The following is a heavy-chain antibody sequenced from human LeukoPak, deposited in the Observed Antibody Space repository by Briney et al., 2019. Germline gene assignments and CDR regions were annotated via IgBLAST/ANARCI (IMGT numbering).Heavy chain of an antibody. J-gene: IGHJ5*02. CDR3: ARVSFPAAAGT. CDR2: IYYSGST. CDR1: GGSISSGGYY. D-gene: IGHD6-13*01. V-gene: IGHV4-31*03. Sequence: SQTLSLTCTVSGGSISSGGYYWRWIRQHPGKGLEWIGYIYYSGSTYYNPSLKSRVTMSVDTSKNQCSLKLSSVTASDTAVYYCARVSFPAAAGTWGQGTLVTVSS.